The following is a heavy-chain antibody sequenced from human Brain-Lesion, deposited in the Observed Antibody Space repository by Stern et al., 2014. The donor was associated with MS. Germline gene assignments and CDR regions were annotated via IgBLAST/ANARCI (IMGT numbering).Heavy chain of an antibody. Sequence: EVQLVESGGGLVQPGGSLTLSCAASGVTVNSNYMSWVRQAPGKGMEWVSIIYSSDSTYYADSVRGRFTISRDNSKNTVYLQMNSLRAEDTAVYYCAREKGIRGTFGYWGQGTLVTVSS. V-gene: IGHV3-66*02. J-gene: IGHJ4*02. CDR1: GVTVNSNY. CDR3: AREKGIRGTFGY. CDR2: IYSSDST. D-gene: IGHD3-10*01.